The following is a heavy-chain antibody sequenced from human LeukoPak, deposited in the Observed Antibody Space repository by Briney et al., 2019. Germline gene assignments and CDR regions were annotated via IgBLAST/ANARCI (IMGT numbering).Heavy chain of an antibody. CDR1: GGTFSRYA. V-gene: IGHV1-69*05. Sequence: EASVKVSCKASGGTFSRYAISWVRQAPGQGLEWMGGIIPIFGTANYAQKFQGRVTITTDESTSTAYMELSSLRSEDTAVYYCARRYGSGRIDWFDPWGQGTLFTVSS. CDR2: IIPIFGTA. CDR3: ARRYGSGRIDWFDP. J-gene: IGHJ5*02. D-gene: IGHD3-10*01.